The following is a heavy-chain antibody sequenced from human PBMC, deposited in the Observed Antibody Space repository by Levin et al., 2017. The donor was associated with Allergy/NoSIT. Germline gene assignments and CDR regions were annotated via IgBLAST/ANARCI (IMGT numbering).Heavy chain of an antibody. D-gene: IGHD4-17*01. J-gene: IGHJ4*02. CDR1: GGSISSSSYY. Sequence: SETLSLTCTVSGGSISSSSYYWGWIRQPPGTGLEWIGSIYYSGSTYYNPSLKSRVTISVDTSKNQFSLKLSSVTAADTAVYYCARNPRLRGDYAGGFFDYWGQGTLVTVSS. CDR2: IYYSGST. V-gene: IGHV4-39*01. CDR3: ARNPRLRGDYAGGFFDY.